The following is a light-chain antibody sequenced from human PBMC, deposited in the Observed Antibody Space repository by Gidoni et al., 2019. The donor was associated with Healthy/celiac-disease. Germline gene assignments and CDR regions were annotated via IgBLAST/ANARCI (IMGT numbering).Light chain of an antibody. Sequence: DIQMTQSPSSLSASVGGRVTITCRASQSISSYLNWYQQKPGKAPKLLIYAASSLHSGVPSRFSGSGSGTDFTLTISSLQPEDFATYYCQQSYSTPPWTFGQGTKVEIK. J-gene: IGKJ1*01. V-gene: IGKV1-39*01. CDR2: AAS. CDR3: QQSYSTPPWT. CDR1: QSISSY.